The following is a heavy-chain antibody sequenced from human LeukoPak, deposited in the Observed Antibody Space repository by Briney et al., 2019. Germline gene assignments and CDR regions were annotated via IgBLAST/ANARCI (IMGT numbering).Heavy chain of an antibody. J-gene: IGHJ4*02. V-gene: IGHV3-23*01. CDR3: AKDESVSGWWGGYFDY. Sequence: GGSLRLSCAASGFTFGTYAMSWVRQAPGKGLEWVSAISGSGSKTSVKGRFTISRDNSKNTLYLQMNSLRAEDTAVYYCAKDESVSGWWGGYFDYWGQGTLVTVSS. CDR2: ISGSGSKT. D-gene: IGHD6-19*01. CDR1: GFTFGTYA.